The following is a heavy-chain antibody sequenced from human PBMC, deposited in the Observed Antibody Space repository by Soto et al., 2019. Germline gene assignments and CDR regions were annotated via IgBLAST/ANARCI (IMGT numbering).Heavy chain of an antibody. V-gene: IGHV1-8*01. CDR1: GYTFTSYD. Sequence: ASVKVSCKASGYTFTSYDINWVRQATGQGLEWMGWMNPNSGNTGYAQKFQGRVTMTRNTSISTAYMELNSLRAEDTAVYYCAKVHVRIAVAGNFDYWGQGTLVTVSS. CDR2: MNPNSGNT. CDR3: AKVHVRIAVAGNFDY. J-gene: IGHJ4*02. D-gene: IGHD6-19*01.